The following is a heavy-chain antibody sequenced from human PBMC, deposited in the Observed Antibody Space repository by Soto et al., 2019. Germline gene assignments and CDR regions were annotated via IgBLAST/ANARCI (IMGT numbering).Heavy chain of an antibody. V-gene: IGHV3-30-3*01. CDR3: ARGPSGTNRLFSHNDY. J-gene: IGHJ4*02. Sequence: PGGALRLSCAASGFTFSRYAMHWVRQAPGKGLEWVAVISYDGSNKYYADSVKGRFTISRDNSKNTLYLQMNSLRAEDTAVYYCARGPSGTNRLFSHNDYWGQGTLVTVSS. CDR1: GFTFSRYA. D-gene: IGHD2-8*01. CDR2: ISYDGSNK.